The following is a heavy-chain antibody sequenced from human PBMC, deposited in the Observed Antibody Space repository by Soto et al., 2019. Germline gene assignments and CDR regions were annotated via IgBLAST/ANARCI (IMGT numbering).Heavy chain of an antibody. Sequence: SEPLSLTCTVSGGSVNSYYWTWIRQPAGKGLEWIGRIYSSGSTKYNPSLQSRVTMSLDTSKNQFSLRLTSVTAADTAVYYCARGQRFSDWFDPWGQGTLVTVSS. CDR1: GGSVNSYY. CDR2: IYSSGST. V-gene: IGHV4-4*07. CDR3: ARGQRFSDWFDP. J-gene: IGHJ5*02. D-gene: IGHD3-3*01.